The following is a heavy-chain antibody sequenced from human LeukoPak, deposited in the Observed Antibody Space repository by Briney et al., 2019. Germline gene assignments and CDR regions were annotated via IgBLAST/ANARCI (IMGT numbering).Heavy chain of an antibody. CDR1: PYTFINYT. CDR3: AGVGQSLYFDY. V-gene: IGHV1-18*01. Sequence: ASVKVSCKASPYTFINYTISWVRQAPGQGLECVGWINPNNGYTHYAQKFQGRVTMTTDTSTSTAFMELRNLRSDDTAVYYCAGVGQSLYFDYWGQGTLVTVSS. CDR2: INPNNGYT. J-gene: IGHJ4*02.